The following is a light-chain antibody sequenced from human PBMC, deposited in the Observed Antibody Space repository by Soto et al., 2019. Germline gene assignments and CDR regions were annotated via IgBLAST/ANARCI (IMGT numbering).Light chain of an antibody. Sequence: EIVLTQSPATLSLSPGERATLSCRASQSVRSNLAWYKKKPGQPPRLLIYDASKRATGIPARLSGRGSGTDFSLTISSLEPEDFAVYYCQQRSDWLTFGGGTKVDIK. CDR3: QQRSDWLT. CDR1: QSVRSN. CDR2: DAS. J-gene: IGKJ4*01. V-gene: IGKV3-11*01.